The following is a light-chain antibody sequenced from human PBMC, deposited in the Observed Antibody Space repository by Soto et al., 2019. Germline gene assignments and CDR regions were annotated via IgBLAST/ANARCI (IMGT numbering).Light chain of an antibody. J-gene: IGKJ1*01. CDR1: QSISNW. Sequence: DIQMTQSPSTLSASVGDRVTITCRASQSISNWLAWYQQKPGNAPKVLIYDASKLINGVPSRFSGSGSGTEFTLTISSLQPDDFASYYCQQYRNYWTFGQGTKVDIK. CDR3: QQYRNYWT. CDR2: DAS. V-gene: IGKV1-5*01.